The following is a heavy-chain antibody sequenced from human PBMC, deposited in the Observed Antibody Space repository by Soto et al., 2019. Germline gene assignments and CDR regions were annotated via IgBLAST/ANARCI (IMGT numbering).Heavy chain of an antibody. J-gene: IGHJ4*02. CDR3: ARVPPYCSSTSCYTDY. D-gene: IGHD2-2*02. V-gene: IGHV4-59*01. Sequence: SETLSLTCTVSGGSISSYYWSWIRQPPGKGLEWIGYIYYSGSTNYNPSLKSRVTISVDTSKNQFSLKLSSVTAADTAVYYCARVPPYCSSTSCYTDYWGQGALVTVSS. CDR2: IYYSGST. CDR1: GGSISSYY.